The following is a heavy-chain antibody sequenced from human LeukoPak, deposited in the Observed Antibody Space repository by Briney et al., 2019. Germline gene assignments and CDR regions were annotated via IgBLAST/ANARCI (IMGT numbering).Heavy chain of an antibody. CDR3: AGARKGYSYGLYYYYGMDV. J-gene: IGHJ6*02. Sequence: ASVKVSCKASGYTFTSYGINWVRQATGQGLEWMGWMNPNSGNTGYAQKFQGRVTMTRNTSISTAYMELSSLRSEDTAVYYCAGARKGYSYGLYYYYGMDVWGQGTTVTVSS. CDR2: MNPNSGNT. D-gene: IGHD5-18*01. CDR1: GYTFTSYG. V-gene: IGHV1-8*01.